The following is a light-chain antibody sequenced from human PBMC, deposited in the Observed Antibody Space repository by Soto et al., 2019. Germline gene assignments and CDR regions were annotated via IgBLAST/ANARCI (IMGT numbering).Light chain of an antibody. J-gene: IGKJ1*01. Sequence: SQRYNSVASVSAKIEYGLTMSCRASQTIINYLNWYQQKPGKAPKLLIYAASTLQSGVPSRFSGSGSGTDFTLTISSLQPEDFATYYCQHSYSSLPTFAHGTKVDI. V-gene: IGKV1-39*01. CDR1: QTIINY. CDR3: QHSYSSLPT. CDR2: AAS.